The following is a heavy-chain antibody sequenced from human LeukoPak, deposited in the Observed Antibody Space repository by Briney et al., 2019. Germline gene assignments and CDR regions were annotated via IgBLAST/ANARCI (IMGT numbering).Heavy chain of an antibody. D-gene: IGHD1-1*01. V-gene: IGHV3-48*03. Sequence: PGGSLRLSCAASGFAFISSEMNWVRQAPGKGLEWVSHINSGGTTIYYADSVKGRFTISRDNAKNSLYLQMNSLRAEDTAVYYCASPRTTLDGFDIWGQGTMVTVSS. CDR2: INSGGTTI. CDR1: GFAFISSE. CDR3: ASPRTTLDGFDI. J-gene: IGHJ3*02.